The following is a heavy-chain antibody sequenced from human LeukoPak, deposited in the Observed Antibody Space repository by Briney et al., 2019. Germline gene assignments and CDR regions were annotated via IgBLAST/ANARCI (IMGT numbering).Heavy chain of an antibody. CDR1: GYTFTSYD. V-gene: IGHV1-8*01. J-gene: IGHJ3*02. CDR2: MNPNSGNT. D-gene: IGHD3-22*01. CDR3: SRGTYYYDSSGLDAFDI. Sequence: ASVKVSCKASGYTFTSYDINWVRQATGQALEWMGWMNPNSGNTGYAQKFQGRVTMTRNTSTSTAYMELSSLRSEDTAVYYWSRGTYYYDSSGLDAFDIWGQGTMVTVSS.